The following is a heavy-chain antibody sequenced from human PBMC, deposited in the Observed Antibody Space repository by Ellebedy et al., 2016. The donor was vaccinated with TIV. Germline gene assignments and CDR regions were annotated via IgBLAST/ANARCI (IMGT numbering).Heavy chain of an antibody. CDR3: ARHELGSNSAFDY. CDR2: IDPGDPSGSYT. CDR1: GYSFILYW. D-gene: IGHD1-7*01. V-gene: IGHV5-10-1*01. Sequence: GGSLTLSXKASGYSFILYWITWVRQRPGKGLEWIARIDPGDPSGSYTTYSPSFQGLITISADKSVTTAYLQWGSLKASDTAMYYCARHELGSNSAFDYWGQGTLVTVSS. J-gene: IGHJ4*02.